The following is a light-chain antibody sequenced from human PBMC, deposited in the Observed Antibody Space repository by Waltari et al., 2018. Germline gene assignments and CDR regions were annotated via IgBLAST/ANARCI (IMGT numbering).Light chain of an antibody. V-gene: IGLV1-44*01. CDR3: AAWDDSLAWV. CDR2: SNN. Sequence: QSVLTQPPSASGTPGQRVTISCSGSSSNIGSNTVNWYQQLPGTAPKLLIYSNNTRPSGVPGRFSGSKSGTSASLAISGLQSEDEADYYCAAWDDSLAWVFGGGTKLTVL. J-gene: IGLJ3*02. CDR1: SSNIGSNT.